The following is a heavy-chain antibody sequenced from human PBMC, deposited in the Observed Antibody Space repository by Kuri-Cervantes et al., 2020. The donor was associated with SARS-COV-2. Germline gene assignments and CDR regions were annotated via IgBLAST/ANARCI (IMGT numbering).Heavy chain of an antibody. Sequence: SVKVSCKASGGSFSNYAISWVRQAPGQGLEWMGGIIPFFGTPNYAQKFEGRVTITADESTSTAYMEMSSLRFEDTAVYFCARDVGYGGTSELDITYFDYWGQGTLVTVSS. CDR3: ARDVGYGGTSELDITYFDY. CDR2: IIPFFGTP. CDR1: GGSFSNYA. D-gene: IGHD4-23*01. V-gene: IGHV1-69*13. J-gene: IGHJ4*02.